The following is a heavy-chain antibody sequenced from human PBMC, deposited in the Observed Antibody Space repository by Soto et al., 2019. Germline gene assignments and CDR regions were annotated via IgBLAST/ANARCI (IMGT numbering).Heavy chain of an antibody. Sequence: EVQLVESGGGLVKPGVSLRLSCAASGFTFNSHTMTWVRQAAGKGLEWVSSIGGSGRDTYYPDSLKGRFTISRDNAKNLLYLQMESLRAEDAAVYYCLKGLWENVLDAWGLGTTVTVSS. V-gene: IGHV3-21*06. CDR2: IGGSGRDT. J-gene: IGHJ6*02. CDR1: GFTFNSHT. D-gene: IGHD1-26*01. CDR3: LKGLWENVLDA.